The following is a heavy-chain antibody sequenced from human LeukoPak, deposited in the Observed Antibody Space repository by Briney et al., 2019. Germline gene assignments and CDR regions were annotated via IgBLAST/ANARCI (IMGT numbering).Heavy chain of an antibody. Sequence: SETLSLTCTVSGYSITSAYYWGWIRQPPGKGLEWIGSFFLKGSTYYNPSLKSRVTIAVDKSKNQFSLKLSSVTAADTAVYYCARASHDYGDYSHFDYWGQGTLVTVSS. CDR3: ARASHDYGDYSHFDY. D-gene: IGHD4-17*01. V-gene: IGHV4-38-2*02. CDR1: GYSITSAYY. CDR2: FFLKGST. J-gene: IGHJ4*02.